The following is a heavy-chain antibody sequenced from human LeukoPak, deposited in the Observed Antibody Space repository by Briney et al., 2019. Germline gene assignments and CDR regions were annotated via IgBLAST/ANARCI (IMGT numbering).Heavy chain of an antibody. CDR2: INHSGST. D-gene: IGHD4-17*01. CDR1: GGSFSGYY. V-gene: IGHV4-34*01. CDR3: ARALTDYGENY. Sequence: SETLSLTCAVYGGSFSGYYWSWIRQPPGKGLEWIGEINHSGSTNYNPFLKSRVTISVDTSKNQFSLKLSSVTAADTAVYYCARALTDYGENYWGQGTLVTVSS. J-gene: IGHJ4*02.